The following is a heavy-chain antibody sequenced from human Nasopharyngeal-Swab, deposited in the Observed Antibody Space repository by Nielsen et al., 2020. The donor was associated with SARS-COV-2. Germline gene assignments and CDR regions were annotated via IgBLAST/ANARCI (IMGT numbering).Heavy chain of an antibody. CDR2: INAGNGNT. Sequence: ASVKVSCKASGYTFTSYAMHWVRQAPGQRLEWMGWINAGNGNTKYSQKFQGRVTMTTDTSTSTAYMELRSLRSDDTAVYYCARDFEQFYSSSPSWFDPWGQGTLVTVSS. CDR3: ARDFEQFYSSSPSWFDP. J-gene: IGHJ5*02. CDR1: GYTFTSYA. V-gene: IGHV1-3*01. D-gene: IGHD6-6*01.